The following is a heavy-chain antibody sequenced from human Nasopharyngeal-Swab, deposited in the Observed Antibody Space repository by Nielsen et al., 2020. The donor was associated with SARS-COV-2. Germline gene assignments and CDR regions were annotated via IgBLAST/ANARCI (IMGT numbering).Heavy chain of an antibody. Sequence: GGSLRLSCAASGVSGFTFSNYAMNWVRQAPGKGLEWVSGISGSGGTIYYVDSVKGRFTISRDNSRNSLYLHMSNLRAEDTAIYYCAKGYSRGWVPYENGGRGTRVTVS. CDR2: ISGSGGTI. J-gene: IGHJ4*02. CDR1: GVSGFTFSNYA. V-gene: IGHV3-23*01. CDR3: AKGYSRGWVPYEN. D-gene: IGHD6-19*01.